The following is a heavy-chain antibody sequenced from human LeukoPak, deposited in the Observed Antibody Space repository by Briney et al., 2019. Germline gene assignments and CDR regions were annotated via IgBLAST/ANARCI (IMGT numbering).Heavy chain of an antibody. J-gene: IGHJ4*02. D-gene: IGHD2-15*01. Sequence: PGGSLRLACAASGFTFSSYAMSWVRQAPGKGLEWVSGISGSGGSTYYADSVKGRFAISRDSSKNTLYLQMNSLRAEDTAVYYCAKDRGAVGYCSGGSCCAEDWGQGTLVTVSS. CDR3: AKDRGAVGYCSGGSCCAED. V-gene: IGHV3-23*01. CDR2: ISGSGGST. CDR1: GFTFSSYA.